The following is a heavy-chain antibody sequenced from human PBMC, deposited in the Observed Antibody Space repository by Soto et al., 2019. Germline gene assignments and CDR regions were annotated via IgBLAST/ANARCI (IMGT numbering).Heavy chain of an antibody. D-gene: IGHD1-26*01. CDR3: AKTSGTHSTELDY. J-gene: IGHJ4*02. Sequence: QVQLVQSGAEVKEPGASVKVSCKASGYTFSDYHIHWVRQAPGHGLEWMGWIYPKSGGTNYAQRSQGRVTMTSDTSISTAYMELSGLRSDDTAIYYCAKTSGTHSTELDYWGQGTLVTVSS. V-gene: IGHV1-2*02. CDR1: GYTFSDYH. CDR2: IYPKSGGT.